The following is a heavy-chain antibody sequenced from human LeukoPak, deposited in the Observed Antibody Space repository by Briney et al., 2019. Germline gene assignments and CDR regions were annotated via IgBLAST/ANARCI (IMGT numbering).Heavy chain of an antibody. CDR1: GGSFSDYY. Sequence: SETLSLTCAVYGGSFSDYYWSWIRQPPGKGLEWIGEINHSGSTNYNPSLKSRVTISVDTSKNQFSLKLSSVTAADTAMYYCARIPIVTVGSAAAAGSNWFDPWGRGTLVTVSS. CDR3: ARIPIVTVGSAAAAGSNWFDP. J-gene: IGHJ5*02. D-gene: IGHD6-13*01. CDR2: INHSGST. V-gene: IGHV4-34*01.